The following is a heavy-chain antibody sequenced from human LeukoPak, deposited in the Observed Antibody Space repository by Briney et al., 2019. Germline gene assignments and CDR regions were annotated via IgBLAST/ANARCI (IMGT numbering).Heavy chain of an antibody. CDR1: GFTFSSYG. CDR3: ARDPGGYSYGTIDY. J-gene: IGHJ4*02. Sequence: GGSLRLSCAASGFTFSSYGMHWVRQAPGKGPEWVAVIWYDGSNKYYANSVKGRFTISRDNSENMLYLQMNSLRADDTAVYYCARDPGGYSYGTIDYWDQGTLVTVSS. CDR2: IWYDGSNK. D-gene: IGHD5-18*01. V-gene: IGHV3-33*01.